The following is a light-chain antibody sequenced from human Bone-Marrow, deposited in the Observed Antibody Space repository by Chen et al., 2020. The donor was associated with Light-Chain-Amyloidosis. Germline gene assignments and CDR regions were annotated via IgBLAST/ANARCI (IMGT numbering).Light chain of an antibody. Sequence: SYVLTQPSSVSVAPGQTATIPCGGNKIGSTSVHWYQQTPGQAPLLVVYDDSDRPSGIPERLSGSNSGNTATLTISRVEAGDEADYYCQVWDRSSDRPVFGGGTKLTVL. CDR3: QVWDRSSDRPV. CDR2: DDS. J-gene: IGLJ3*02. CDR1: KIGSTS. V-gene: IGLV3-21*02.